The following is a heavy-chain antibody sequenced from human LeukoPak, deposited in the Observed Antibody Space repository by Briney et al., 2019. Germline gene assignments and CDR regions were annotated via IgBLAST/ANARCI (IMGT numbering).Heavy chain of an antibody. V-gene: IGHV4-39*01. CDR3: ARRNYGGTLDY. D-gene: IGHD4-23*01. CDR2: IYYSGST. CDR1: GGSISSSSYY. J-gene: IGHJ4*02. Sequence: PSETLSHTCTVSGGSISSSSYYWGWIRQPPGKGLEWIGSIYYSGSTYYNPSLKSRVTISVDTSKNQFSLKLSSVTAADTAVYYCARRNYGGTLDYWGQGTLVTVSS.